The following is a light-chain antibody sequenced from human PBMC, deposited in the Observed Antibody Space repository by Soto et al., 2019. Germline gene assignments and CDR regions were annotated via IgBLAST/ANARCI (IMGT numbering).Light chain of an antibody. CDR1: QSVNSN. J-gene: IGKJ3*01. V-gene: IGKV3-15*01. CDR2: GAS. Sequence: EIMMTQSPVTLSASPGERATLYCWASQSVNSNLAWYQQKPGQATRLLIYGASTRATGIPASFIGNGSGTEFTLTASSLQPEDFAVYYCQQYNNWPFTFGPGTKVDIK. CDR3: QQYNNWPFT.